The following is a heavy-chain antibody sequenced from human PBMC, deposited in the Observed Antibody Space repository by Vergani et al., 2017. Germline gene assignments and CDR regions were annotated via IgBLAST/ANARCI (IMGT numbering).Heavy chain of an antibody. Sequence: QVQLVQSGAEVKKPGSSVKVSCKASGGTFSSYTISWVRQAPGQGLEWMGRIIPILGIANYAQKFQGRVTITADKSTSTAYMELSSLRSEDTAVYYCAREGDYGDYGWFDPWGQGTLVTVSS. CDR3: AREGDYGDYGWFDP. CDR1: GGTFSSYT. CDR2: IIPILGIA. J-gene: IGHJ5*02. D-gene: IGHD4-17*01. V-gene: IGHV1-69*08.